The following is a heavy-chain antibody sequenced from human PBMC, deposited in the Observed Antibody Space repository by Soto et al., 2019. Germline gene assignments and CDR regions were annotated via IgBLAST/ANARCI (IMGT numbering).Heavy chain of an antibody. Sequence: SEPLSLTCTVSGGSISSYYWSWIRQPPGKGLEWIGYIYYSGSTNYNPSIKSRVTISVDTSKNKFSLNLTSVTAADTAVYYCARGGDTAGFDPWGQGTMVTVSS. CDR2: IYYSGST. CDR1: GGSISSYY. J-gene: IGHJ5*02. D-gene: IGHD5-18*01. CDR3: ARGGDTAGFDP. V-gene: IGHV4-59*01.